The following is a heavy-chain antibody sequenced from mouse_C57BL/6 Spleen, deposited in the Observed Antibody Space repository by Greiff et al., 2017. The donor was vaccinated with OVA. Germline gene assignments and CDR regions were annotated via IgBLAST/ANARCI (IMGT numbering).Heavy chain of an antibody. J-gene: IGHJ4*01. CDR2: INPNNGGT. Sequence: EVQLQQSGPELVKPGASVKIPCKASGYTFTDYNMDWVKQSHGKSLEWIGDINPNNGGTIYNQKFKGKATLTVDKSSSTAYMELRSLTSEDTAVYYCARGRDYGRGYAMDYWGQGTSVTVSS. D-gene: IGHD1-1*01. V-gene: IGHV1-18*01. CDR1: GYTFTDYN. CDR3: ARGRDYGRGYAMDY.